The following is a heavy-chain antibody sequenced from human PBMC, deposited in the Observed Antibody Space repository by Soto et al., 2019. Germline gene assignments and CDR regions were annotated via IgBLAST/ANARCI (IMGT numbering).Heavy chain of an antibody. D-gene: IGHD3-10*01. J-gene: IGHJ5*02. Sequence: PSETLSLTCTVSGGSISSYYWSWIRQPPGKGLEWIGYIYYSGSTNYNPSLKSRVTISVDTSKNQFSLKLSSVTAADTAVYYCARDVGFGENNWLDHWGQGTLVTVSS. CDR3: ARDVGFGENNWLDH. CDR2: IYYSGST. V-gene: IGHV4-59*01. CDR1: GGSISSYY.